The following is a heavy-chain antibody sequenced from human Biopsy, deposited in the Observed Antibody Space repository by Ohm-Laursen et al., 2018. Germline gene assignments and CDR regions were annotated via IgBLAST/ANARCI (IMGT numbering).Heavy chain of an antibody. CDR2: IIPIVDIV. CDR1: GDTFTTSA. D-gene: IGHD3-10*01. J-gene: IGHJ6*02. CDR3: ARGGSGSGYYGMDV. Sequence: GASVKVSCKVSGDTFTTSAISWVRQAPGQGLEWMGRIIPIVDIVNYAQRFQGRVTMTADKSTSTAYLDLSSLISEDTAVYYCARGGSGSGYYGMDVWGQGTTVTVS. V-gene: IGHV1-69*04.